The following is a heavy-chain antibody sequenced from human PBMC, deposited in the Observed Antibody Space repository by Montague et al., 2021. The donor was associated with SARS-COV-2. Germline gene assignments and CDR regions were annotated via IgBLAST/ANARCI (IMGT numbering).Heavy chain of an antibody. Sequence: SDTVSLTSTVSGGSIIISIYYWGWIREPPGKGLEWIGSIYYSGSTYYNPSLKSRVTISVDTSKNQFSLKLSSVPAADTAVYYCARHERQWLRLYPYYFDYWGQGTLVTVSS. V-gene: IGHV4-39*01. CDR3: ARHERQWLRLYPYYFDY. D-gene: IGHD5-12*01. CDR1: GGSIIISIYY. CDR2: IYYSGST. J-gene: IGHJ4*02.